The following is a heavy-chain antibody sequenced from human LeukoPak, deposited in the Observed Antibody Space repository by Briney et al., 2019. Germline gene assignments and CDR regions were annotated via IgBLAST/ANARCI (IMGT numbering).Heavy chain of an antibody. D-gene: IGHD2-2*01. J-gene: IGHJ3*02. Sequence: TGGSLRLSCAASGFTFSSYGMNWVRQAPGKGLEWVAIIWYDGSNKYYADSVKGRFTISRDNSKNTLYLQMNSLRAEDTAVYYCAREHSTSPSFDIWGQGTMVTVSS. CDR3: AREHSTSPSFDI. CDR2: IWYDGSNK. V-gene: IGHV3-30*02. CDR1: GFTFSSYG.